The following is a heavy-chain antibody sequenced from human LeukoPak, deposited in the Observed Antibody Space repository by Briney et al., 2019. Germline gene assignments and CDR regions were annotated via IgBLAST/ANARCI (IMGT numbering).Heavy chain of an antibody. CDR1: GGSISSYY. CDR3: ARGKGNSGYFGTNFDY. V-gene: IGHV4-4*07. CDR2: IYTSGST. Sequence: SETLSLTCTVSGGSISSYYWSWIRQPAGKGLEWIGRIYTSGSTNYNPSLKSRVTMSVDTSKNQFSLKLSSVTAADTAVYYCARGKGNSGYFGTNFDYWGQGTLVTVSS. J-gene: IGHJ4*02. D-gene: IGHD3-22*01.